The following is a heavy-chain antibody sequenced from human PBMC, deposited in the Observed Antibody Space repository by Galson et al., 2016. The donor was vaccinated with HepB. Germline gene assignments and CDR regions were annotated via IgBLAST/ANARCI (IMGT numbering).Heavy chain of an antibody. J-gene: IGHJ3*02. Sequence: SLRLSCAASGFTLGNYAMNWVRQPPGKGLEWVSGISGSDGSTDYANSVKDRFIISRDDSKNMLYLHLNNLRAEVTAVYYCVHCGGGGCYFRAGNGGAFDTWGQGTAVTVSS. CDR3: VHCGGGGCYFRAGNGGAFDT. CDR2: ISGSDGST. V-gene: IGHV3-23*01. CDR1: GFTLGNYA. D-gene: IGHD2-15*01.